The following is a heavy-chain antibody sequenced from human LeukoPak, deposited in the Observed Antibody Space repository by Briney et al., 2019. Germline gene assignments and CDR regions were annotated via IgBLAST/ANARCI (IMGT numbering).Heavy chain of an antibody. J-gene: IGHJ3*02. CDR3: ARGLLDGYTHPAAFDI. CDR1: GGSISSYY. V-gene: IGHV4-59*01. CDR2: IYYSGST. Sequence: SETLSLTCAVSGGSISSYYWSWIRQPPGKGLEWIGYIYYSGSTNYNPSLKSRVTISVDTSKNQFSLKLSSVTAADTAVYYCARGLLDGYTHPAAFDIWGQGTMVTVSS. D-gene: IGHD5-24*01.